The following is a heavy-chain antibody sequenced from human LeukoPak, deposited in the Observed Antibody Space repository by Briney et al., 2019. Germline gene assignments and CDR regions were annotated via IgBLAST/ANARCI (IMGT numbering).Heavy chain of an antibody. CDR3: ARGRMVAVAGPPDY. V-gene: IGHV1-8*01. J-gene: IGHJ4*02. CDR1: GYTFTSYD. D-gene: IGHD6-19*01. Sequence: GASVKVSCKASGYTFTSYDINWVRQATGQGLEWMGWMNPNSGNTGYAQKFQGRVTMTRNTSISTAYMELSSLRSEDTAVYYCARGRMVAVAGPPDYWGRGTLVTVSS. CDR2: MNPNSGNT.